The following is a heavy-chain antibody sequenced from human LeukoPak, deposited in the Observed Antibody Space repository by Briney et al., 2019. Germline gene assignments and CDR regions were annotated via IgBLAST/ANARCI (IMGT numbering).Heavy chain of an antibody. J-gene: IGHJ6*02. CDR2: ISGSGGST. D-gene: IGHD6-13*01. CDR1: GFTFSSYA. V-gene: IGHV3-23*01. Sequence: PGGSLRLSCAASGFTFSSYAMSWVRQAPGKGLEWVSAISGSGGSTYYADSVKGRFTISRDNSKNTLYLQMNSLRAEDTAVYYCAKGTGSWYGGGYDGMDVWGQGTTVTVSS. CDR3: AKGTGSWYGGGYDGMDV.